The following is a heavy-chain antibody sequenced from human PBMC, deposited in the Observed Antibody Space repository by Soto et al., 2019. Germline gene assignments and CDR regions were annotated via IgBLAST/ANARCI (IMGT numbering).Heavy chain of an antibody. J-gene: IGHJ6*02. D-gene: IGHD4-17*01. Sequence: PSETLSLTCLVSGFPISSTYSWGWIRQPPGKGLEWIGSISHSGTTSYSPFLTSRVSISVDTSKNQVSLKLTSVTAADTAVYFCARVTMVIRDSDHFGVDVWGHGTTVTVS. V-gene: IGHV4-38-2*02. CDR3: ARVTMVIRDSDHFGVDV. CDR2: ISHSGTT. CDR1: GFPISSTYS.